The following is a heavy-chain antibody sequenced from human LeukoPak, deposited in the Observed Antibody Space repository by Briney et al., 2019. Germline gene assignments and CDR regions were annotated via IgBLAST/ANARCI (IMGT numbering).Heavy chain of an antibody. J-gene: IGHJ4*02. CDR1: GFTFSSYA. CDR2: ISASGGST. CDR3: AKKETTVTTFFEN. V-gene: IGHV3-23*01. D-gene: IGHD4-17*01. Sequence: PGGSLRLSCAASGFTFSSYAMSWVRQAPGKGLEWVSDISASGGSTYYTDSVKGRFTISRDNSKNTLYLQMNSLRAEDTAVYYCAKKETTVTTFFENWGLGTLVTVSS.